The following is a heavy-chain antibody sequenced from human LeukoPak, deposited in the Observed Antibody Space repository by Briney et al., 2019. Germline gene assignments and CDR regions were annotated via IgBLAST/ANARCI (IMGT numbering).Heavy chain of an antibody. V-gene: IGHV1-8*01. CDR1: GYTFTSYD. CDR2: RNPNSGNT. D-gene: IGHD5-12*01. J-gene: IGHJ5*02. CDR3: ARGTGSWLRLTRWFDP. Sequence: GASVTVSCKASGYTFTSYDINWVRQATGQGLEWMGWRNPNSGNTGYAQKFQGRVTMTRNTSISTAYMELSSLVSEDTAVYYCARGTGSWLRLTRWFDPWGQGTLVTVSS.